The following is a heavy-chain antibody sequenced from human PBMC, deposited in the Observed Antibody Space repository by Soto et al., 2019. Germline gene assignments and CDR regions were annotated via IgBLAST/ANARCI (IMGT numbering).Heavy chain of an antibody. CDR2: MSPNSGNA. J-gene: IGHJ4*02. Sequence: QVQVVQSRAAVKKPGASVKGSCKTSGYTFTDYDINWVRQAAGQGLEYMGWMSPNSGNAGYAQQFQGRVTMTSNTSISTAYMELSGLRSEDTAVYSCEVTTGFWGQGTMVTVSS. CDR1: GYTFTDYD. D-gene: IGHD2-21*02. V-gene: IGHV1-8*02. CDR3: EVTTGF.